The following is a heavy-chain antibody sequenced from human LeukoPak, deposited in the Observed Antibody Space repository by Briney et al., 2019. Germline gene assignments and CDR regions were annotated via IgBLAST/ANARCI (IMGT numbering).Heavy chain of an antibody. CDR1: GFAFSNYV. CDR3: ANSRRTYWYFDL. Sequence: GGSLRLSCTAPGFAFSNYVMSWVRQVPGRGLEWVSSISSSGSTYYADSIKGRFTISRDNSKNTLYLQMDSLRAEDTAVYHCANSRRTYWYFDLWGRGTLLAVSS. V-gene: IGHV3-23*01. CDR2: ISSSGST. J-gene: IGHJ2*01.